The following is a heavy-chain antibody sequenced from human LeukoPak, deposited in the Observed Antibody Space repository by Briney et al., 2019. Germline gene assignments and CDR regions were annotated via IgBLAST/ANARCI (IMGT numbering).Heavy chain of an antibody. CDR2: IKEDGTET. CDR3: AKVSVVAGRNAFDI. CDR1: GFMFSSNW. V-gene: IGHV3-7*03. J-gene: IGHJ3*02. D-gene: IGHD3-22*01. Sequence: GGSLRLSCAASGFMFSSNWMSWVRLAPGKGLEWVANIKEDGTETYYVDSVKGRFTISRDNAQNSLYLQMNSLRVEDTAVYYCAKVSVVAGRNAFDIWGQGTMVTVSS.